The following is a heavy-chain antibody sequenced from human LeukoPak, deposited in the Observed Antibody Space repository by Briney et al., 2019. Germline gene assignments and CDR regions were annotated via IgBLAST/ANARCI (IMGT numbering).Heavy chain of an antibody. CDR3: ARDIGYCSGGSCSYWYFDL. D-gene: IGHD2-15*01. CDR1: GGSISSGDYY. V-gene: IGHV4-30-4*01. Sequence: SQTLSLTCTVSGGSISSGDYYWSWIRQPPGKGLEWIGYIYYSGSTYYNPSLKSRVTISVDTSKNQFSLKLSSVTAADTAVYYCARDIGYCSGGSCSYWYFDLWGRGTLVTVSS. CDR2: IYYSGST. J-gene: IGHJ2*01.